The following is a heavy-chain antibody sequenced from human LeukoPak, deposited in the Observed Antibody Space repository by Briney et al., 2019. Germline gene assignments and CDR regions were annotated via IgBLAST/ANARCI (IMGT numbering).Heavy chain of an antibody. Sequence: GGSLRLSRAASGFTFSSYGMHWVRQAPGKGLEWVAVIWYDGSNKYYADSVKGRFTISRDNSKSTLYLQMNSLRAEDTAVYYCAREEYSSSSTFDYWGQGTLVTVSS. CDR1: GFTFSSYG. CDR2: IWYDGSNK. V-gene: IGHV3-33*01. J-gene: IGHJ4*02. CDR3: AREEYSSSSTFDY. D-gene: IGHD6-6*01.